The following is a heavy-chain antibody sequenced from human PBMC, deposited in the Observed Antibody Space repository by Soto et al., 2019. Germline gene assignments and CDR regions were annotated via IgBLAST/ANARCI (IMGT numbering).Heavy chain of an antibody. CDR2: IWYDGSNK. Sequence: QVQLVESGGGVVQPGRSLRLSCAASGFTFSSYGMHWVRQAPGKGLEWVAVIWYDGSNKYYADSVKGRFTISRDNSKNTLYLQMNSLRAEDTAVYYCARDLWGVAAGGMDVWGQGTTVTVSS. J-gene: IGHJ6*02. D-gene: IGHD2-15*01. V-gene: IGHV3-33*01. CDR3: ARDLWGVAAGGMDV. CDR1: GFTFSSYG.